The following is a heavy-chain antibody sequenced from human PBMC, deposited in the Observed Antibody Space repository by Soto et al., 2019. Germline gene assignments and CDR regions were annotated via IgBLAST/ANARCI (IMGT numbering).Heavy chain of an antibody. D-gene: IGHD5-12*01. Sequence: QVQLVESGGGVVQPGRSLRLSCAASGFTFRSYGMHWVRQAPGKGLEWVAVMSYDGSDEYYAGSVKGRFTIFRDNSKNTVYLQMNSLRVEDTAVYYCAKGSGVAPTRAPAAFDIWGQGTMVTVSS. CDR3: AKGSGVAPTRAPAAFDI. CDR2: MSYDGSDE. V-gene: IGHV3-30*18. CDR1: GFTFRSYG. J-gene: IGHJ3*02.